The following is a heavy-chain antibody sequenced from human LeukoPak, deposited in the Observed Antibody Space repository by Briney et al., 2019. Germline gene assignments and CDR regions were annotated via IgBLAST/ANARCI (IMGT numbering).Heavy chain of an antibody. CDR2: IWYDGSNK. J-gene: IGHJ4*02. D-gene: IGHD3-22*01. V-gene: IGHV3-33*01. CDR1: GFTFSSYG. Sequence: GGSLRLSCAASGFTFSSYGMHWVRQAPGKGLKWVAVIWYDGSNKYYADSVKGRFTISRDNSKNTLYLQMNSLRAEDTAVYYCARVRTDYYDSSGYYEFDYWGQGTLVTVSS. CDR3: ARVRTDYYDSSGYYEFDY.